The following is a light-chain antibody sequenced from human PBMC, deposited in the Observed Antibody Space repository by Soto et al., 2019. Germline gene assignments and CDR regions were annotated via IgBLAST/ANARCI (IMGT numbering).Light chain of an antibody. CDR3: MQALQTPLT. Sequence: DIVMTQSPLSLPFTPPDPSSISCMSSQSLLHTDGYNYLDWYLQKPGQSPQLLIYLGSNRASGVPDRFSGSGSGTDFTLKISRVEAEDVGVYYCMQALQTPLTFGGGTKVDIK. J-gene: IGKJ4*01. V-gene: IGKV2-28*01. CDR2: LGS. CDR1: QSLLHTDGYNY.